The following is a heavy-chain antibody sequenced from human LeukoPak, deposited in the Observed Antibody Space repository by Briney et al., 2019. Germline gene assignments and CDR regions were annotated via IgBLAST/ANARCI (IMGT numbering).Heavy chain of an antibody. CDR3: ARVLQELQVGRSGFDP. D-gene: IGHD4-11*01. J-gene: IGHJ5*02. CDR1: GYIFSNYG. Sequence: PGASVKVSCKASGYIFSNYGFSWVRQAPGQGLEWMGWISAFNGNTKYSQKFQDRVTMTTDTSTSTAYMELRSLRSDDAAVYYCARVLQELQVGRSGFDPWGQGTLVTVSS. CDR2: ISAFNGNT. V-gene: IGHV1-18*01.